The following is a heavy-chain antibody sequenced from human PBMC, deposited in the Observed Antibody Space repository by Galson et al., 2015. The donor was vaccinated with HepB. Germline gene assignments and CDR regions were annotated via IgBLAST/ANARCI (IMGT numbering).Heavy chain of an antibody. Sequence: SLRLSCAASGFTVSSNYMSWVRQAPGKGLEWVSVIYSGGSTYYADSVKGRFTISRDNSKNTLYLQMNSLRAEDTAVYYCARDDSSGYYLWGAFDIWGQGTMVTVSS. CDR1: GFTVSSNY. CDR3: ARDDSSGYYLWGAFDI. V-gene: IGHV3-66*01. J-gene: IGHJ3*02. D-gene: IGHD3-22*01. CDR2: IYSGGST.